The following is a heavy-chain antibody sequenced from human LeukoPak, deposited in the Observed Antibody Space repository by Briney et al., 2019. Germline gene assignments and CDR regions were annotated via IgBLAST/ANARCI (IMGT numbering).Heavy chain of an antibody. CDR1: GGSISSSSYY. CDR3: ARVGFSGSPEAEFDY. D-gene: IGHD1-26*01. Sequence: SETLSLTCTVSGGSISSSSYYWGWIRQPPGKGLEWIGSIYYSGSTYYNPSLKSRVTVSVDTSKNQFSLKLSSVTAADTAVYYCARVGFSGSPEAEFDYWGQGTLVTVSS. J-gene: IGHJ4*02. V-gene: IGHV4-39*07. CDR2: IYYSGST.